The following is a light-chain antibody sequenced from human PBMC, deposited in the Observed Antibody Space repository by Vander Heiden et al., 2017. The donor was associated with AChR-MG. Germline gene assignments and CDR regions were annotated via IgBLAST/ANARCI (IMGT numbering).Light chain of an antibody. J-gene: IGKJ4*01. CDR3: RQSIQLPLT. CDR1: QCLLHSDGKTY. CDR2: EAS. V-gene: IGKV2D-29*02. Sequence: DVVMTQTSLSLSVTPGQPPSISCKSSQCLLHSDGKTYLYWYLQKPGQSPQLLIYEASNRFSGVPDRFSGSGSGTDFTLKISRVEAEDVGVYYCRQSIQLPLTFGGGTKVEIK.